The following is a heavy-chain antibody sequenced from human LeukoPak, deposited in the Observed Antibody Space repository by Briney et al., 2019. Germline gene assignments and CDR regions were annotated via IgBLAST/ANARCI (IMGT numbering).Heavy chain of an antibody. CDR2: IKSKTDGGTT. CDR3: VGGSPFDP. D-gene: IGHD2-15*01. J-gene: IGHJ5*02. V-gene: IGHV3-15*01. Sequence: GGSLRLSCVASGVTFSNAWMNWVRQAPGKGLEWVGRIKSKTDGGTTDYAAPVKNRFNISRDDSKNTVYLQMNSLKIEDTAVYYRVGGSPFDPWGQGTLVTVSS. CDR1: GVTFSNAW.